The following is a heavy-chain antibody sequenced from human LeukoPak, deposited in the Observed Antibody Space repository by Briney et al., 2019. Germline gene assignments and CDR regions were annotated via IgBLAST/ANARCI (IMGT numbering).Heavy chain of an antibody. D-gene: IGHD6-19*01. J-gene: IGHJ3*02. CDR1: GFTFSNYA. CDR2: IKQDGGDN. V-gene: IGHV3-7*01. CDR3: ARLWEYSSGWYLMDAFDI. Sequence: PGGSLRLSCAASGFTFSNYAMSWVRQAPGKGLEWVANIKQDGGDNYYVDSVKGRFTISRDNAKNSLYLQMNSLRAEDTAVYYCARLWEYSSGWYLMDAFDIWGQGTMVTVSS.